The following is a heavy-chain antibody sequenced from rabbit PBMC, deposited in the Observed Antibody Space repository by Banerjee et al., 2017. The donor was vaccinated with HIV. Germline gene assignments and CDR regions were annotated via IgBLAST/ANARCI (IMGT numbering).Heavy chain of an antibody. CDR1: GFSFSNKYV. V-gene: IGHV1S45*01. J-gene: IGHJ6*01. D-gene: IGHD8-1*01. CDR3: ARDFAGDSYYYGLDL. CDR2: INTSSGNT. Sequence: QEQLVEAGGDLVKPEGSLTLTCTASGFSFSNKYVMCWVRQAPGKGLEWIACINTSSGNTVYATWAKGRFTISKTSWTTVTLQMTSLTAADTATYFCARDFAGDSYYYGLDLWGQGTLVTVS.